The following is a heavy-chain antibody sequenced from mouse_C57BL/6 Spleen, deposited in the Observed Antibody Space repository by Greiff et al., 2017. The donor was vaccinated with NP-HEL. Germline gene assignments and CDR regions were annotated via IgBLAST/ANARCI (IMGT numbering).Heavy chain of an antibody. CDR1: GYTFTDYY. J-gene: IGHJ4*01. V-gene: IGHV1-76*01. Sequence: QVQLQQSGAELVRPGASVKLSCKASGYTFTDYYINWVKQRPGQGLEWIARIYPGSGNTYYNEKFKGTATLTEEKSSSTAYMQLSSLTSEDSAVYFCGYDYDDAMDYWGQGTSVTVSS. CDR2: IYPGSGNT. CDR3: GYDYDDAMDY. D-gene: IGHD2-4*01.